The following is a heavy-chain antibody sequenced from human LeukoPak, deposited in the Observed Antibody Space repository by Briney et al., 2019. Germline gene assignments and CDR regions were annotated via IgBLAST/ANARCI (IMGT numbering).Heavy chain of an antibody. CDR2: ISGSGGST. CDR1: GFTFSSYA. Sequence: AGGSLRLSCAASGFTFSSYAMSWVRQAPGKGLEWVSAISGSGGSTYYADSVKGRFTISRDNSKNTLYLQMNSLRAEDTAVYYCAKVGGTRLWLYYFDYWGQGTLVTVSS. CDR3: AKVGGTRLWLYYFDY. J-gene: IGHJ4*02. V-gene: IGHV3-23*01. D-gene: IGHD5-18*01.